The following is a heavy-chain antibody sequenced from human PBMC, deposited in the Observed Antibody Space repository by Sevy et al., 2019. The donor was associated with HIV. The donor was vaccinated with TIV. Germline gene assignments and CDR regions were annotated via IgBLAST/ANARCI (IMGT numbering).Heavy chain of an antibody. CDR1: GFTFGDYD. V-gene: IGHV3-13*04. Sequence: GGSLRLSCAASGFTFGDYDMHWVRQGTGKSLEWVSSIGTAGDTYYAAPVKGRFTVSRENSKNPLYLQINGLKAGDTATYNSAIGTPSGSDILLGTSNVDNWYFDLWGRGTLVTVSS. CDR2: IGTAGDT. J-gene: IGHJ2*01. D-gene: IGHD2-15*01. CDR3: AIGTPSGSDILLGTSNVDNWYFDL.